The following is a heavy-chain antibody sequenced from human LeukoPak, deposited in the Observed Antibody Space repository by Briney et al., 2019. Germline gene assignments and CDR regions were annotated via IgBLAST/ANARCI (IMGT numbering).Heavy chain of an antibody. CDR3: ARYNGDLTGGFDY. CDR2: INPAGGST. V-gene: IGHV1-46*01. CDR1: GYTFTNYY. J-gene: IGHJ4*02. D-gene: IGHD4-17*01. Sequence: ASVKVSCKASGYTFTNYYIHWVRQAPGQGLEWMGIINPAGGSTGYAQKFQGRVTMTRDTSTSTVYLELSSLRSEDTAVYYCARYNGDLTGGFDYWGQGTLVTVSS.